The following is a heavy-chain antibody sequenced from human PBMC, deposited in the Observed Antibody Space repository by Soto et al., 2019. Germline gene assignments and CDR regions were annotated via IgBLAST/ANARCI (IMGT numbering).Heavy chain of an antibody. CDR2: IYYTGSS. Sequence: TLSLTFTVSGGSISSGGYYWSWTRQHPGKGLEWIGHIYYTGSSYYNPSLKSRLIMSVDTSKNQFSLKLSSVTAADTAVYYCARSIAARPLVDYGMDVWGQGTKVTVYS. D-gene: IGHD6-6*01. CDR1: GGSISSGGYY. CDR3: ARSIAARPLVDYGMDV. V-gene: IGHV4-31*03. J-gene: IGHJ6*02.